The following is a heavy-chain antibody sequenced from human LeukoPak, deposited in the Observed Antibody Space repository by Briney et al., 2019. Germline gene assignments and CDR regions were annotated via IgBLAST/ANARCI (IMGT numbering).Heavy chain of an antibody. CDR1: GYTFTSSD. CDR2: MNPNSGNT. Sequence: ASVKVSCKASGYTFTSSDINWVRQATGQGLEWMGSMNPNSGNTDYAQKFQGRVTLTRSTSTSTAYMELSSLRSEDTAVYYCARDSGGSYLRFNWFDPWGQGTLVTVSS. J-gene: IGHJ5*02. D-gene: IGHD1-26*01. V-gene: IGHV1-8*01. CDR3: ARDSGGSYLRFNWFDP.